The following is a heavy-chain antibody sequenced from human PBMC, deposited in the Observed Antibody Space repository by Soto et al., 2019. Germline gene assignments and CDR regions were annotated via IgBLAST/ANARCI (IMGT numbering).Heavy chain of an antibody. D-gene: IGHD3-10*01. Sequence: SETLSLTCTVSGRSLSRYYWSWIRQPQGEGLEWIGYIYDSGSTNYNPSLKSRVTISVDTSKNQSSLKLSSVTAADTAVYYCARGSGSYYKGSGNYYYYYYGMDVWGQGTTVTVS. CDR3: ARGSGSYYKGSGNYYYYYYGMDV. CDR2: IYDSGST. J-gene: IGHJ6*02. V-gene: IGHV4-59*08. CDR1: GRSLSRYY.